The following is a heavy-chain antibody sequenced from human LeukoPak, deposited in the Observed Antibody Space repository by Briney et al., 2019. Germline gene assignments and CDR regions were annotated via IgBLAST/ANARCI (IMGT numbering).Heavy chain of an antibody. CDR1: GFTFSSYW. J-gene: IGHJ4*02. V-gene: IGHV3-74*01. CDR2: IKSDGSST. CDR3: ARVYETNGYLY. D-gene: IGHD3-22*01. Sequence: PGGSLRLSFAASGFTFSSYWMHWVRQVPGKGPVWVSRIKSDGSSTSYADSVKGRFTISRDNAKNTVYLQMNSLRVEDTAVYYCARVYETNGYLYWGQGSLVTVSS.